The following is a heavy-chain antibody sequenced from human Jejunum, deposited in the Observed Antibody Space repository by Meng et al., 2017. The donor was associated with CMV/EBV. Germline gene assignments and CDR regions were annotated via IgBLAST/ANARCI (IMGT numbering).Heavy chain of an antibody. CDR1: TFTDSC. CDR3: VREGYFCSSSSCYKSFDY. CDR2: INVNSGET. V-gene: IGHV1-2*02. D-gene: IGHD2-2*02. J-gene: IGHJ4*02. Sequence: TFTDSCLRWVRQAPGQGLEWVGLINVNSGETSSAQNLQGRVTMTRDTSISTVYMDLSRLRSDDTALYYCVREGYFCSSSSCYKSFDYWGQGTLVTVSS.